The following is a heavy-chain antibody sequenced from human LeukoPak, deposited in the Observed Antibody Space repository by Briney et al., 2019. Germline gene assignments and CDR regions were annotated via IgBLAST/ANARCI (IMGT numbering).Heavy chain of an antibody. V-gene: IGHV3-33*01. Sequence: PEGSLRLSCAASGFSFSNYDMHWVRQAPGKGLEWVAVIWSDGSNKYYADSVKGRFTISRDNSKNTLYLQMDSLRVEDTAVYYCARDSSNAADYWGQGSLVAVSS. D-gene: IGHD6-13*01. CDR2: IWSDGSNK. CDR3: ARDSSNAADY. CDR1: GFSFSNYD. J-gene: IGHJ4*02.